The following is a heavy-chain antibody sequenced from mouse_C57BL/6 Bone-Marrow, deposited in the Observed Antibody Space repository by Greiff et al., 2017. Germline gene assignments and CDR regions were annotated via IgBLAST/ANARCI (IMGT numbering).Heavy chain of an antibody. V-gene: IGHV5-17*01. CDR2: ISSGSSTI. Sequence: EVPLVESGGGLVKPGGSLKLSCAASGFTFSDYGMHWVRQAPEKGLEWVAYISSGSSTIYYADTVKGRFTISRDNAKNTLFLQMTSLRSEDTAMYYCARDYGSSGVYWYFDVWGTGTTVTVSS. CDR1: GFTFSDYG. D-gene: IGHD1-1*01. CDR3: ARDYGSSGVYWYFDV. J-gene: IGHJ1*03.